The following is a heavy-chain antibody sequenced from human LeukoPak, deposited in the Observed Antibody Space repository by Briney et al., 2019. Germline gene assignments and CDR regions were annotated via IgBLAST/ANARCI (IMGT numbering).Heavy chain of an antibody. CDR1: GGSISSYY. CDR3: ARDEGWSGFDI. V-gene: IGHV4-59*01. J-gene: IGHJ3*02. CDR2: IYYGGST. Sequence: SETLSLTCTVSGGSISSYYWSWIRQPPGKGLEWIGYIYYGGSTNYNPSLKSRVTISVDTSKNQFSLKLSSVTAADTAVYYCARDEGWSGFDIWGQGTMVTVSS. D-gene: IGHD3-3*01.